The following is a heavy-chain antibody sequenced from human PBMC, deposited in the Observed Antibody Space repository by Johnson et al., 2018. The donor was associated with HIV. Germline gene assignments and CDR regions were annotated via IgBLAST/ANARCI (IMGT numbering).Heavy chain of an antibody. Sequence: QVQLVESGGGLVKPGGSLRLSCVASGFTFSDYYMTWVRQAPGKGLEWVSYISSSGSTIYSADSVKGRFTISRDNAKNSLYLQMKRLRAADAAVYYCARGGWGDAFDIWGQGTMVTVSS. CDR2: ISSSGSTI. CDR3: ARGGWGDAFDI. D-gene: IGHD3-16*01. J-gene: IGHJ3*02. V-gene: IGHV3-11*04. CDR1: GFTFSDYY.